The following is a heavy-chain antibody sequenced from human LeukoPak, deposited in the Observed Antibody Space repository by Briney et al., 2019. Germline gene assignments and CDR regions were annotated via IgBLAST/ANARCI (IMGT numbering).Heavy chain of an antibody. Sequence: PGGSLRLSCAVSGFIFSSYSMNWVRQAPGKGLEWVSSISSSSTYVYYADSVKGRFTISRDNSKNTLYLQMNSLRADDTAVYYCARGQRAHVEWYYYMDVWGKGTTVTVSS. CDR2: ISSSSTYV. V-gene: IGHV3-21*01. CDR3: ARGQRAHVEWYYYMDV. J-gene: IGHJ6*03. D-gene: IGHD1-26*01. CDR1: GFIFSSYS.